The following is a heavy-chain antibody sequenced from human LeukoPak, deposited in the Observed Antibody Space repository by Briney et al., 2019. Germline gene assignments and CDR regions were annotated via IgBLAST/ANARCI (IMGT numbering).Heavy chain of an antibody. J-gene: IGHJ5*02. Sequence: SETLSLTCAVYGGSFSGYYWSWIRQPPGKGLEWIGEINHSGSTNYNPSLKSRVTISVDTSKNQFSLKLSSVTAADTAVYYCARRGSGSYYRAVGWSDPWGQGTLVTVSS. D-gene: IGHD3-10*01. CDR3: ARRGSGSYYRAVGWSDP. V-gene: IGHV4-34*01. CDR1: GGSFSGYY. CDR2: INHSGST.